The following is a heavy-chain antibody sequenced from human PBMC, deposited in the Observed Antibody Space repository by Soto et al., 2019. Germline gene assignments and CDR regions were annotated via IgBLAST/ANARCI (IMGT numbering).Heavy chain of an antibody. CDR3: AKAGSSGWYPGWFDP. Sequence: GSLRLSCAASGFTFSSYAMSWVRQAPGKGLEWVSAISGSGGSTYYADSVKGRFTISRDNSKNTLYLQMNSLRAEDTAVYYCAKAGSSGWYPGWFDPWGQGTLVTVSS. V-gene: IGHV3-23*01. CDR2: ISGSGGST. CDR1: GFTFSSYA. D-gene: IGHD6-19*01. J-gene: IGHJ5*02.